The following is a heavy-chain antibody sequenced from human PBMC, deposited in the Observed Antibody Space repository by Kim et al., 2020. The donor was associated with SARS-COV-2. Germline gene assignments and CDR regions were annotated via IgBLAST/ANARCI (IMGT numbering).Heavy chain of an antibody. CDR3: VREGWFGAPFGGMDV. V-gene: IGHV5-51*01. CDR1: GYSFTSYW. J-gene: IGHJ6*02. CDR2: IYPGDSDT. Sequence: GESLKISCKGSGYSFTSYWIGWVRQMLGKGLEWMGIIYPGDSDTRYSPSFQGQVTISADKSISTAYLQWSSLKASDTAMYYCVREGWFGAPFGGMDVWGQGTTVAVSS. D-gene: IGHD3-10*01.